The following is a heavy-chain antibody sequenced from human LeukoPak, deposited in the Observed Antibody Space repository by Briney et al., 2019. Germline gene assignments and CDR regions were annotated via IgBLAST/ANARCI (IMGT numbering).Heavy chain of an antibody. D-gene: IGHD4-17*01. V-gene: IGHV3-23*01. CDR1: GFTFSSYA. CDR3: AKTTEDYGDYYYYYYGMDV. CDR2: ISGSGGST. Sequence: QPGGSLRLSCAASGFTFSSYAMSWVRQAPGKGLEWVSAISGSGGSTYYADSVKGRFTISRDNSKNTLYLQMNSLRAEDTAVYYCAKTTEDYGDYYYYYYGMDVWGQGTTVTVSS. J-gene: IGHJ6*02.